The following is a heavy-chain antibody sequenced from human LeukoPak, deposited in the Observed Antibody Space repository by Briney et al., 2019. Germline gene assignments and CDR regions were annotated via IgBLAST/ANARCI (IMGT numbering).Heavy chain of an antibody. V-gene: IGHV3-23*01. CDR1: GFTFSSYA. D-gene: IGHD2-15*01. CDR2: IGGSGGTT. Sequence: GGSLRLSCAASGFTFSSYAMSWVRQAPGKGLEWVSAIGGSGGTTYYADSMKGRFTISRDNSKNMLYLQMNSLRAEDTAVYYCAKTSGGNYWGQGTLVTVSS. J-gene: IGHJ4*02. CDR3: AKTSGGNY.